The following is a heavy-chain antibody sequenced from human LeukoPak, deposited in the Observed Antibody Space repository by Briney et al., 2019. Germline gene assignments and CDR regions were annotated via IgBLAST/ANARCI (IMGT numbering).Heavy chain of an antibody. CDR1: GGTFSSYA. V-gene: IGHV1-69*01. Sequence: ASVEVSCKASGGTFSSYAISWVRQAPGQGLEWMGGIIPIFGTANYAQKFQGRVTITADESTSTAYMELSSLRSEDTAVYYCASRCSSSWYMGYYFDYWGQGTLVTVSS. J-gene: IGHJ4*02. CDR2: IIPIFGTA. CDR3: ASRCSSSWYMGYYFDY. D-gene: IGHD6-13*01.